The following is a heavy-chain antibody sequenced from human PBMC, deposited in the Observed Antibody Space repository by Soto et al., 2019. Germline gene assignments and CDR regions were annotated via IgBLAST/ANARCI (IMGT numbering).Heavy chain of an antibody. J-gene: IGHJ4*02. D-gene: IGHD7-27*01. V-gene: IGHV3-30-3*01. CDR1: GFTFSSYA. CDR2: ISYDGSNK. CDR3: ARGTRRSNSFDY. Sequence: QVQLGESGGGVVQPGRSLRLSGAASGFTFSSYAMHWVRQAPGKGLEWVAVISYDGSNKYYADSVKGRFTISRDNSKNTLYLQMNSLRAEDTAVYYCARGTRRSNSFDYWGQGTLVTVSS.